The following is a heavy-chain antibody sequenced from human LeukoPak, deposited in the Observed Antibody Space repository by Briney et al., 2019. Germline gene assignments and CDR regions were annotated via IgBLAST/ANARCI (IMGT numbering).Heavy chain of an antibody. D-gene: IGHD3-22*01. Sequence: GGPLRLSCAASGFTFSSYRMNWVRQAPGKGREGVSSISSSSSYIYYANSVKGRFTLSRDNDKNSLYLQMNSLRAEDTAVYYCARLSIVVVTHDAFDIWGQGTMVTVSS. V-gene: IGHV3-21*04. CDR2: ISSSSSYI. CDR1: GFTFSSYR. J-gene: IGHJ3*02. CDR3: ARLSIVVVTHDAFDI.